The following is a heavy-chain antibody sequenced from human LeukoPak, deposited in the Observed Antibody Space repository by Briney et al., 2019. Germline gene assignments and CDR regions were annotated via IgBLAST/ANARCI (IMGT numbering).Heavy chain of an antibody. CDR1: GGSISSYY. CDR3: ARDRGDCSSTSCYRGDWFDP. Sequence: SETLSLTCTVSGGSISSYYWSWIRQPPGKGLEWIGYIYYSGSTNYNPSLKSRVTISVDTSKNQFSLKLSSVTAADTAVYYCARDRGDCSSTSCYRGDWFDPWGQGTLVTVSS. D-gene: IGHD2-2*02. V-gene: IGHV4-59*12. J-gene: IGHJ5*02. CDR2: IYYSGST.